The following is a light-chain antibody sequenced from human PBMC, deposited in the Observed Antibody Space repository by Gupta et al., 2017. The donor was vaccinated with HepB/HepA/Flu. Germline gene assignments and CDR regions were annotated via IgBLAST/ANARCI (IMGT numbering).Light chain of an antibody. CDR1: QSVSSSY. J-gene: IGKJ1*01. CDR2: GAS. Sequence: EMVLTQSPGTLSLSPGERTTLSCRASQSVSSSYLAWYQQKAGQAPRLLIYGASSRATGIPDRFSGSGSGTDFTLTITRLEPEDFAVYYCQQYSSSPWTFGQGTKVEIK. V-gene: IGKV3-20*01. CDR3: QQYSSSPWT.